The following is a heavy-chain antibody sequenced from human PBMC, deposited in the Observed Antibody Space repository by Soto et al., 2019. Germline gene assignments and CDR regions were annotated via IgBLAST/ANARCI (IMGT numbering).Heavy chain of an antibody. CDR2: ISAYNGNT. J-gene: IGHJ5*02. CDR1: GYTFTSYG. V-gene: IGHV1-18*04. D-gene: IGHD6-6*01. CDR3: ARDKEYSSSSGWFDP. Sequence: QVQLVQSGAEVKKPGASVKVSCKASGYTFTSYGISWVRQAPGQGLEWMGWISAYNGNTNYAQKPQGRVTMTTDTPTSTAYMELRSLRSDDTAVYYCARDKEYSSSSGWFDPWGQGTLVTVSS.